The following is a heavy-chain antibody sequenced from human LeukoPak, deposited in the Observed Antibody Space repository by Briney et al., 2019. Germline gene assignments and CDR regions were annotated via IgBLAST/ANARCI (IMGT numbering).Heavy chain of an antibody. D-gene: IGHD3-10*01. CDR3: ARARYGSGSYYNARPGAYYYYYMDV. J-gene: IGHJ6*03. Sequence: SETLSLTCTVSGGSISTYYWSWIRQPPGKGLEWIGYIYYSGSTNYNPSLKSRVTISVDTSKNQFSLKLSSVTAADTAVYYCARARYGSGSYYNARPGAYYYYYMDVWGKGTTVTISS. V-gene: IGHV4-59*01. CDR1: GGSISTYY. CDR2: IYYSGST.